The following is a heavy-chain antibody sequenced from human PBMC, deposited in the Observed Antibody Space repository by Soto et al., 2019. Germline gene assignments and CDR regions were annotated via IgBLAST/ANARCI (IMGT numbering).Heavy chain of an antibody. D-gene: IGHD6-13*01. CDR2: IFSGGGRT. CDR3: ARAMGSSWDNWFDP. J-gene: IGHJ5*02. V-gene: IGHV3-23*03. CDR1: GFTINTYT. Sequence: GGSLRLSCSASGFTINTYTMGWVRLAPGKGLEWVSTIFSGGGRTKYADSVTGRFTISRENAKNSLYLQMNSLRAGDTAVYYCARAMGSSWDNWFDPWGQGTLVTVSS.